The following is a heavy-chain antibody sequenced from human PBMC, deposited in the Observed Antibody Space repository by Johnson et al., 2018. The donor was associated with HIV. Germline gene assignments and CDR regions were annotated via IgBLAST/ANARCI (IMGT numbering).Heavy chain of an antibody. CDR1: GFTFSTYG. CDR3: ARALTTDAFDI. V-gene: IGHV3-30*03. J-gene: IGHJ3*02. D-gene: IGHD4-17*01. Sequence: QVQLVESGGGVVQPGRSLRLSCAASGFTFSTYGMHWVRQAPGKGLEWVAVITYDGSNQYYGDSVKGRFTISRDNSKNTLYLQMNSLRAEDTAVYYCARALTTDAFDIWGQGTMVTVSS. CDR2: ITYDGSNQ.